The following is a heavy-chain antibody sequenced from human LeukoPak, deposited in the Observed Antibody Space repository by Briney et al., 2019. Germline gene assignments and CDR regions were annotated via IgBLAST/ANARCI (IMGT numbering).Heavy chain of an antibody. V-gene: IGHV4-59*01. D-gene: IGHD6-13*01. Sequence: PSETLSLTCAVYGGSFSGYYWSWIRQPPGKGLEWIGYIYYSGTTNYNPSLKSRVTLSVDTSKNQFSLKLNSVTAADTAVYYCARGVYIAAAQYGYWGQGTLVTVSS. CDR1: GGSFSGYY. J-gene: IGHJ4*02. CDR3: ARGVYIAAAQYGY. CDR2: IYYSGTT.